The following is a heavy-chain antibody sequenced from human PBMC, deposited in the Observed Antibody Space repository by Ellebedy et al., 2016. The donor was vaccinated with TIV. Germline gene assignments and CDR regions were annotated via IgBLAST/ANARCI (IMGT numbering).Heavy chain of an antibody. Sequence: GESLKISCAASGFTFSNYWMSWVRQAPGKGLEWVANIKQDGSEKYYVDSVEGRFSISRDNTKNSLYLQMNSLTDEDTAVYYCARDQWLGRAYYFDYWGRGTLVTVSS. CDR3: ARDQWLGRAYYFDY. CDR1: GFTFSNYW. CDR2: IKQDGSEK. V-gene: IGHV3-7*01. J-gene: IGHJ4*02. D-gene: IGHD6-19*01.